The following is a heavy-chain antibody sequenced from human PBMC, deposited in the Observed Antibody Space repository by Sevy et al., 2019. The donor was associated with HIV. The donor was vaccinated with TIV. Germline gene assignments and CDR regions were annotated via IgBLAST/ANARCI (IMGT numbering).Heavy chain of an antibody. CDR3: TRDRAFMDYHSGSGSFGAFDI. J-gene: IGHJ3*02. CDR2: IRSEAYGGTT. CDR1: GFTFGDYA. Sequence: GGSLRLSCAGSGFTFGDYAMNWYRQAPGKGLEWVGFIRSEAYGGTTKNAASLKGRFTISRDDSKNTAYLEMSSLKIEDTAVYYCTRDRAFMDYHSGSGSFGAFDIWGQGTMVTVSS. V-gene: IGHV3-49*03. D-gene: IGHD3-10*01.